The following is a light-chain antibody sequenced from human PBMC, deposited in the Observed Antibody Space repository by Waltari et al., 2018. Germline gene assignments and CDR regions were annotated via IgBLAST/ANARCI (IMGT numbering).Light chain of an antibody. CDR2: GIS. J-gene: IGKJ3*01. CDR1: QILGSF. Sequence: EIVMTPSPATLSVSPGERVTLSCRASQILGSFLAWYQQKLGQAPRLLISGISTRATGIPARFSGSGSGTDFTLTISSLESEDCAVYYCQQYKSGPVTFGPGTTVDIK. CDR3: QQYKSGPVT. V-gene: IGKV3-15*01.